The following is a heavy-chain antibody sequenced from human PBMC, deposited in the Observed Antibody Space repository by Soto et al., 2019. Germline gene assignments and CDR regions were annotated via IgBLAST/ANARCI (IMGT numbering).Heavy chain of an antibody. CDR2: IWYDGSNK. J-gene: IGHJ4*02. V-gene: IGHV3-33*01. D-gene: IGHD1-20*01. CDR1: GFTFSSYG. CDR3: ARESYNWIRLNYFDY. Sequence: GGSLRLSCAASGFTFSSYGMHWVRQAPGKGLEWVAVIWYDGSNKYYADSVKGRFTMSRDNSKNTLYLQMNSLRAEDTAVYYCARESYNWIRLNYFDYWGQGTLVTVSS.